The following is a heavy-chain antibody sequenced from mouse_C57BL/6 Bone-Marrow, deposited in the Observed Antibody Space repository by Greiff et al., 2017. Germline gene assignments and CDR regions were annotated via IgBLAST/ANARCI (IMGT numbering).Heavy chain of an antibody. V-gene: IGHV1-59*01. Sequence: QVQLQQPGAELVRPGTSVKLSCKASGYTFTSYWMHWVKQRPGQGLEWIGVIDPSDSYTHYNQKFKGKATLTVDTSSSTAYMQLSSLTSEDSAVYYCARLRLRWYYFDYWGQGTTLTVSS. CDR3: ARLRLRWYYFDY. CDR1: GYTFTSYW. D-gene: IGHD2-4*01. CDR2: IDPSDSYT. J-gene: IGHJ2*01.